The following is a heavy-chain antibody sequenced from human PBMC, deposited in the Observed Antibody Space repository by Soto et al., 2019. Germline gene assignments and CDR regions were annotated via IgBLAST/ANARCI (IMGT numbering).Heavy chain of an antibody. D-gene: IGHD3-10*01. V-gene: IGHV4-39*01. Sequence: QLQLQESGPGLVKHSETLSLICTVSGGSISRSNYYWAWIRQPPGKGLEWISSIYYSGSTYYNPSLTSRVTISIDPSTTKFSLKLISMTAADTSVYFCAGILWSGESPFNDWGQGTLIIVSS. J-gene: IGHJ4*02. CDR1: GGSISRSNYY. CDR3: AGILWSGESPFND. CDR2: IYYSGST.